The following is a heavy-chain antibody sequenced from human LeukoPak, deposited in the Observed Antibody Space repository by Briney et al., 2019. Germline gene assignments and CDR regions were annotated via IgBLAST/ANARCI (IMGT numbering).Heavy chain of an antibody. Sequence: PSETLSLTCAVYGGSFSGYYWSWIRQPPGKGLEWIGEINHSGSTYYNLSLKSRVTISVDTSKNQFSLKLSSVTAADTAVYYCARDWSGSSWYYYYYYMDVWGKGTTVTVSS. CDR3: ARDWSGSSWYYYYYYMDV. V-gene: IGHV4-34*01. CDR1: GGSFSGYY. D-gene: IGHD6-13*01. CDR2: INHSGST. J-gene: IGHJ6*03.